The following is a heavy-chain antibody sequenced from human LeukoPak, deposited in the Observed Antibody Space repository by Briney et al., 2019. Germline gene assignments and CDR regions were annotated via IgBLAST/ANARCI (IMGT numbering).Heavy chain of an antibody. D-gene: IGHD4-17*01. CDR3: AKDRSTTVTTFGSDY. CDR2: INSDGSST. J-gene: IGHJ4*02. V-gene: IGHV3-74*01. Sequence: GGSLRLSCAASGFTFSNYWMHWVRQAPGKGLVWVSRINSDGSSTSYADSVKGRFTSSRDNAKNTLFLQMNSLRVEDTAVYYCAKDRSTTVTTFGSDYWGQGTLVTVSS. CDR1: GFTFSNYW.